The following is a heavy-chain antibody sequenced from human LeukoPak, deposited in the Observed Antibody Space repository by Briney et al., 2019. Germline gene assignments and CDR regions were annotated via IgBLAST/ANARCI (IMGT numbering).Heavy chain of an antibody. CDR1: GFSLSTSGVG. J-gene: IGHJ5*02. V-gene: IGHV2-5*02. CDR3: AHTIAAADRRWFDP. Sequence: ESGPTLVKPTQTLTLTCTFSGFSLSTSGVGVGWIRQPPGKALEWLALIYWDDDKRYSPSLKSRLTITKDTSKNQVVLTMTNMDPVDTATYYCAHTIAAADRRWFDPWGQGTLVTVSS. D-gene: IGHD6-13*01. CDR2: IYWDDDK.